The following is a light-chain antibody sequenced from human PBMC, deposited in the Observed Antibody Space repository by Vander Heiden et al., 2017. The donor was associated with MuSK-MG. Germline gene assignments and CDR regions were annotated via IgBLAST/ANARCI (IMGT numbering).Light chain of an antibody. J-gene: IGKJ2*01. Sequence: DIQISQSPSSLSASIGDTVNITCRASQRVSSYLNWYQQKPGTAPKLLIYGASSLQSGVPSRFSGSGSGTDFTLAISGLQSEDFATYFCQQSDNNPSTFGQGTKLEIK. CDR3: QQSDNNPST. V-gene: IGKV1-39*01. CDR2: GAS. CDR1: QRVSSY.